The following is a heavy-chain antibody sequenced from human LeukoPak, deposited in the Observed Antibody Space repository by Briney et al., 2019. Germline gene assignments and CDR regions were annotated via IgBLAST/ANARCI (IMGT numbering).Heavy chain of an antibody. Sequence: GGSLRLSCAASGFTVSSNYMSWVRKAPGKGLEWVSVIYSGGSTYYADSVKGRFTISRDNSKNTLYLQMNSLRAEDTAVYYCARIEMATISYWGQGTLVTVSS. CDR1: GFTVSSNY. CDR2: IYSGGST. D-gene: IGHD5-24*01. CDR3: ARIEMATISY. V-gene: IGHV3-53*01. J-gene: IGHJ4*02.